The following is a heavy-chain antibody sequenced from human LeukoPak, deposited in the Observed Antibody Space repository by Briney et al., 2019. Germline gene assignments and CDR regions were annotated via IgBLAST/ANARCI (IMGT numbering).Heavy chain of an antibody. Sequence: GGSLRLSCAASGFTFSSYAMSWVRQAPGKGLEWVSVVSGSGGTTSYADSVKGRFTISRDNAKNSLYLQMNSLRAEDTALYYCAKEASIAARRLYYFDYWGQGTLVTVSS. CDR1: GFTFSSYA. D-gene: IGHD6-6*01. CDR3: AKEASIAARRLYYFDY. J-gene: IGHJ4*02. CDR2: VSGSGGTT. V-gene: IGHV3-23*01.